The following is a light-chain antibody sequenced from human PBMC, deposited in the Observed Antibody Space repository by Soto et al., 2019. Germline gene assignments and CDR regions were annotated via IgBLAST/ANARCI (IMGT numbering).Light chain of an antibody. Sequence: DIQITQYPFTLSASVGDRVTITCRASQSISGWLAWYQQKPGRAPNLLISDASSLESGVPSRFSGSGSGTEFTLTISGLQPDDFATYYCQQYSSYSSFGQGTKVDIK. CDR3: QQYSSYSS. CDR1: QSISGW. J-gene: IGKJ2*01. V-gene: IGKV1-5*01. CDR2: DAS.